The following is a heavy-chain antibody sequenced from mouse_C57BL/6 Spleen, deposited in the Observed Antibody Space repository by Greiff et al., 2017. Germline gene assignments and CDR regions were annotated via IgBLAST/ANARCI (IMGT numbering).Heavy chain of an antibody. CDR3: ARNYYDSFYYFDD. J-gene: IGHJ2*01. D-gene: IGHD1-1*01. V-gene: IGHV5-17*01. Sequence: EVKLMESGGGLVKPGGSLKLSCAASGFTFSDYGMHWVRQAPEKGLEWVAYISSGSSTIYYADTVKGRFTISRDNAKNTLFLQMTSLRSEDTAMYYCARNYYDSFYYFDDGGQGSTHAVSS. CDR1: GFTFSDYG. CDR2: ISSGSSTI.